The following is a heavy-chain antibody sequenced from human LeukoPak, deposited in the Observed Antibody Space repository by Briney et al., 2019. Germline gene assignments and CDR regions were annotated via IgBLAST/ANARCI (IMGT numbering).Heavy chain of an antibody. J-gene: IGHJ4*02. V-gene: IGHV1-2*02. Sequence: GASVKVSCKASGYTFTGYYMHWVRQAPGQGLEWMGWINPNTGGTNYAQKFQGRVTMTRDTSISTAYMEMSRLRSDDTAMYYCARSRGRGRPDVDYWGQGPLVTVSS. CDR1: GYTFTGYY. CDR3: ARSRGRGRPDVDY. D-gene: IGHD6-6*01. CDR2: INPNTGGT.